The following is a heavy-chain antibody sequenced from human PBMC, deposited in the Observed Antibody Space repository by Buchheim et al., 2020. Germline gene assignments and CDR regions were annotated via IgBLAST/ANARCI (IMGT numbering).Heavy chain of an antibody. CDR2: SDPDGTII. V-gene: IGHV3-74*01. CDR1: GFTFSTYW. J-gene: IGHJ4*02. Sequence: EVQLVESGGGLVQPGGSLRLSCAASGFTFSTYWMHWVRQAPGKGLEWVSRSDPDGTIINYADSVRGRFAISRENAKATLHLQMNGLGADDTAVYYCARDLAGPKDYWGQGTL. CDR3: ARDLAGPKDY. D-gene: IGHD6-25*01.